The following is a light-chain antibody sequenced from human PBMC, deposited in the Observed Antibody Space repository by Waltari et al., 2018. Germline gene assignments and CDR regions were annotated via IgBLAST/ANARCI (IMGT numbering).Light chain of an antibody. CDR3: QSADSSGTVV. CDR1: ALPKQY. CDR2: KDS. Sequence: SYELTQPPSVSVSPGQTARITCFGDALPKQYAYWYQQKPGQAPVLVIYKDSERPSGIPERFSSSSSGTTVTLTISGVQAEDEADYYCQSADSSGTVVFGGGTKLTVL. V-gene: IGLV3-25*03. J-gene: IGLJ2*01.